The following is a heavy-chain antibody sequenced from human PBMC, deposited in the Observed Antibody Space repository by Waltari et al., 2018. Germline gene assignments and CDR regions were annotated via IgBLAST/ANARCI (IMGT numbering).Heavy chain of an antibody. V-gene: IGHV3-7*01. D-gene: IGHD1-1*01. Sequence: EVQLVESGGGLVHPGGSLRLSCLASGFTFNNYWMTWVRQAPGRGLGWGENINKDESGKYYVASVKCRFTISRDNAQNSLSLQMNSLRVEDTAVYFCMRGRGYTRSDYYSGMDVWGHGTTVTVS. J-gene: IGHJ6*02. CDR2: INKDESGK. CDR1: GFTFNNYW. CDR3: MRGRGYTRSDYYSGMDV.